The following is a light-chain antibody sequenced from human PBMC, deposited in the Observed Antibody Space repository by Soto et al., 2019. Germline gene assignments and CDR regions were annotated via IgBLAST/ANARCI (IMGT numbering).Light chain of an antibody. V-gene: IGKV1-39*01. J-gene: IGKJ1*01. CDR1: QSIINF. CDR3: HQTYIAPWA. Sequence: DIQVTQSPSSLPASVGDRVTITCRSSQSIINFLNWYQHKPGKAPNLLIFAASTLQSGVPSRFSGSGSGTDFTLTITSLQPEDFATYYCHQTYIAPWAFGQGTKVDIK. CDR2: AAS.